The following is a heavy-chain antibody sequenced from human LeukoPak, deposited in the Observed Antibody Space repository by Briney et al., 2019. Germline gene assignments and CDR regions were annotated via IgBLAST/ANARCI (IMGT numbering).Heavy chain of an antibody. V-gene: IGHV4-30-2*01. CDR2: IYHSGST. J-gene: IGHJ3*02. Sequence: PSETLSLTCTVSGGSISSGGYYWSWIRQPPGKGLEWIGYIYHSGSTYYNPSLKSRVTISVDRSKNQFSLKLSSVTAADTAVYYCARGQYGSGRRGAFDIWGQGTMVTVSS. D-gene: IGHD3-10*01. CDR3: ARGQYGSGRRGAFDI. CDR1: GGSISSGGYY.